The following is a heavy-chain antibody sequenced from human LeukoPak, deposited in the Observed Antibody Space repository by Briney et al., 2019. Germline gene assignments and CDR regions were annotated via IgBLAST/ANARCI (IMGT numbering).Heavy chain of an antibody. CDR2: IYSGGST. D-gene: IGHD1-20*01. Sequence: PGGSLRLSCAASGFTVSSNYMSWVRQAPGKGLDWVSLIYSGGSTYSADSVKGRFTISRDNSKNTLYLQMNSLRAEDTAVYYCARGRGAITGTTGYYFDYWGQGTLVTVSS. V-gene: IGHV3-53*01. J-gene: IGHJ4*02. CDR1: GFTVSSNY. CDR3: ARGRGAITGTTGYYFDY.